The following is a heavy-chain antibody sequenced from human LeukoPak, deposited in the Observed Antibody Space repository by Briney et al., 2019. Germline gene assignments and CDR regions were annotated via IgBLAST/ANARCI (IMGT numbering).Heavy chain of an antibody. CDR1: GYIFTTSG. CDR3: ARDYCGGDCFPDY. Sequence: ASVKVSCKASGYIFTTSGITWVRQAPGQGLEWMGRINPNSGDTNYAQKFQGRVTMTRDTSISTAYMELSRLRSDDTAVYYCARDYCGGDCFPDYWGQGTLVTVSS. CDR2: INPNSGDT. J-gene: IGHJ4*02. V-gene: IGHV1-2*06. D-gene: IGHD2-21*02.